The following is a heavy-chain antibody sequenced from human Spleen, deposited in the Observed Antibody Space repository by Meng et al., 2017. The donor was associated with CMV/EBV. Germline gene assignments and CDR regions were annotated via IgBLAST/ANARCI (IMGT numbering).Heavy chain of an antibody. J-gene: IGHJ4*02. D-gene: IGHD6-13*01. Sequence: SETLSLTCAVYGGSFSGYYWSWIRQPPGKGLEWIGEINHSGSTNYNPSLKSRVTISADTSKNQFSLKVRSVTAADTAVYYCARDSVSSSWLQRPDYWGQGTLVTVSS. V-gene: IGHV4-34*01. CDR3: ARDSVSSSWLQRPDY. CDR1: GGSFSGYY. CDR2: INHSGST.